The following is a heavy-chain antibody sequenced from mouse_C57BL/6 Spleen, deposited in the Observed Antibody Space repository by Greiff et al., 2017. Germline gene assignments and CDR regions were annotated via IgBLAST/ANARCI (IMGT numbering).Heavy chain of an antibody. Sequence: EVQLQQSGPELVKPGASVKISCKASGYTFTDYYMNWVKQSHGKSLEWIGDINPNNGGTSYNQKFKGKATLTVDKSSSTAYMELRSLTSEDSAVYYCARSSITTDYAMDYWGQGTSVTVSS. CDR1: GYTFTDYY. V-gene: IGHV1-26*01. CDR2: INPNNGGT. J-gene: IGHJ4*01. CDR3: ARSSITTDYAMDY. D-gene: IGHD1-1*01.